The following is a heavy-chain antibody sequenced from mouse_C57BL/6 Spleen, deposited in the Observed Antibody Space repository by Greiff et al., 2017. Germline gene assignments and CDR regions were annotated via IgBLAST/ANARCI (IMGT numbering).Heavy chain of an antibody. Sequence: QVQLQQPGAELVRPGTSVKLSCKGSGYTFTSYWMHWVKQRPGQGLEWIGVIDPSDSYTNYNQKFKGKATLTVDTSSSTAYMQLSSLTSEDSAVYYCAWFAYWGQGTLVTVSA. CDR2: IDPSDSYT. V-gene: IGHV1-59*01. CDR3: AWFAY. J-gene: IGHJ3*01. CDR1: GYTFTSYW.